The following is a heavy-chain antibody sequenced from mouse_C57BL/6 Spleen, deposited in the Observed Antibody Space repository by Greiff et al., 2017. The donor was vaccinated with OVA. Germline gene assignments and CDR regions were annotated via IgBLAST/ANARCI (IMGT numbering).Heavy chain of an antibody. J-gene: IGHJ1*03. CDR3: ARGGSSYCWYFDV. D-gene: IGHD1-1*01. V-gene: IGHV3-6*01. CDR2: ISYDGSN. Sequence: EVQLQESGPGLVKPSQSLSLTCSVTGYSITSGYYWNWIRQFPGNKLEWMGYISYDGSNNYNPSLKNRISMTRDTSKNQFFLKLNSVTTEDTATYFCARGGSSYCWYFDVWGTGTTVTVSA. CDR1: GYSITSGYY.